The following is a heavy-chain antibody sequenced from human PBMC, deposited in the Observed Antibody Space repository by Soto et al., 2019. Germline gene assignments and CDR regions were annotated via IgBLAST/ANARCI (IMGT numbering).Heavy chain of an antibody. CDR3: ARDVRCSSTSCYPDAGVFDY. V-gene: IGHV3-48*01. J-gene: IGHJ4*02. D-gene: IGHD2-2*01. CDR1: GFTFSSYS. CDR2: ISSSSSTI. Sequence: GGSLRLSCAASGFTFSSYSMNWVRQAPGKGLEWVSYISSSSSTIYYADSVKGRFTISRDNAKNSLYLQMNSLRAEETAVYYCARDVRCSSTSCYPDAGVFDYWGQGTLVTVSS.